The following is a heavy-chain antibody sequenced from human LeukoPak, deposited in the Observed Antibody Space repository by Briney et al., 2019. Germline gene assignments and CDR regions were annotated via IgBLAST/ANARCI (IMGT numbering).Heavy chain of an antibody. J-gene: IGHJ6*02. CDR2: INPSVGYP. Sequence: ASVKVSFKASGYTFTSYPIHRVRQAPGQGAEWMGVINPSVGYPSYAQKFQGRVTMTRDTSTSTVYMDLGSLRSEDTAVYYCARPTVTYDLYGMDVWGHGTTVTVSS. CDR1: GYTFTSYP. D-gene: IGHD4-17*01. V-gene: IGHV1-46*01. CDR3: ARPTVTYDLYGMDV.